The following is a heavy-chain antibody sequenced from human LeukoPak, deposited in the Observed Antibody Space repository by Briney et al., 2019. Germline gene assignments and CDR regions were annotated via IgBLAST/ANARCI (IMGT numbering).Heavy chain of an antibody. V-gene: IGHV3-30*02. CDR3: AKDNSNFLTPDW. CDR2: IQYDGRKK. CDR1: GFSFSSYG. D-gene: IGHD4-11*01. J-gene: IGHJ4*02. Sequence: GGSLRLSCVTSGFSFSSYGMHWVRQAPGRGLEWVAFIQYDGRKKLCGDSVKGRCTISRDTSSKTIYLQVDSLRGEDAAVYYCAKDNSNFLTPDWWGQGTLVTVSS.